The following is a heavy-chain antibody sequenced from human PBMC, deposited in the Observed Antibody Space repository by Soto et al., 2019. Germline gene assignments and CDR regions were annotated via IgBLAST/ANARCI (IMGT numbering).Heavy chain of an antibody. CDR1: EGYINWSPDY. CDR3: GRATPGYPGRAFHI. V-gene: IGHV4-39*02. CDR2: VHYTAST. J-gene: IGHJ3*02. D-gene: IGHD2-15*01. Sequence: SETLSLTCTVSEGYINWSPDYWGCLRQPPGKEPQWIASVHYTASTYYNPSLKSRVTISVDTSKNQFSLNLRSVTAADTAIYYCGRATPGYPGRAFHIWGQGKMVTVSS.